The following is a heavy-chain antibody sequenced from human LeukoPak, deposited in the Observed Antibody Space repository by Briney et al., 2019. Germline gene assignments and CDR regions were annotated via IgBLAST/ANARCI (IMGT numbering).Heavy chain of an antibody. CDR1: GFTFSSYG. Sequence: GGSLRLSCAASGFTFSSYGMHWVRQAPGKGLEWVAFIRYDGSNKYYADSVKGRFTISRDNSKNTLYLQMNSLRSEDTAVYYCAKLIPSGPNKWFDPWGQGTLVTVSS. CDR3: AKLIPSGPNKWFDP. CDR2: IRYDGSNK. V-gene: IGHV3-30*02. J-gene: IGHJ5*02. D-gene: IGHD2-2*02.